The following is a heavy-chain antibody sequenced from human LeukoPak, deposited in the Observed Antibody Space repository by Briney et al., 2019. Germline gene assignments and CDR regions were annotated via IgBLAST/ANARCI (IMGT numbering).Heavy chain of an antibody. CDR1: GFTLSGHW. CDR2: SNSEESTP. J-gene: IGHJ5*01. V-gene: IGHV3-74*01. CDR3: ARADWFDS. Sequence: GGSLTLSCVASGFTLSGHWMHWVRHAPRKGLVWVSRSNSEESTPVYADCVKGRITISRDKAKNTLYLQMNSLTAEDTAVYYCARADWFDSWGQGTLVTVSS.